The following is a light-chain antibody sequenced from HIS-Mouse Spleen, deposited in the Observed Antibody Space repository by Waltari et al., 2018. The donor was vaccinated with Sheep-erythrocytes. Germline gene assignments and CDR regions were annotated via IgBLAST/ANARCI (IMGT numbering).Light chain of an antibody. Sequence: DIVMTQSPDSLAVSLGERATINCQSSQSVLYSSNNKNYLAWYQQKPGQPPKLLIYWASTRESGVPDRFSGSGSGTDFTLTISSLQAEDVAVYYCQQYYSTLTFGGGNKVEIK. CDR2: WAS. CDR3: QQYYSTLT. V-gene: IGKV4-1*01. CDR1: QSVLYSSNNKNY. J-gene: IGKJ4*01.